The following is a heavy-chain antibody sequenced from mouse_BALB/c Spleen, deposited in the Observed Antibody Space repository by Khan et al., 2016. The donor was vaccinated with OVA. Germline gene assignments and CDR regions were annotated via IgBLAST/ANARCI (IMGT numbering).Heavy chain of an antibody. CDR2: MIYTGYT. D-gene: IGHD2-14*01. Sequence: VQLKESGPSLVKPSQTLSLTCSVTGDSITSGYWSWIRKFPGNKLEYMGYMIYTGYTDYNPSLKSRIAITRHTSTNQYYLQLNSVTAEDTATYYCARSTYRYACAYWGQGTLVTVSA. CDR3: ARSTYRYACAY. J-gene: IGHJ3*01. V-gene: IGHV3-8*02. CDR1: GDSITSGY.